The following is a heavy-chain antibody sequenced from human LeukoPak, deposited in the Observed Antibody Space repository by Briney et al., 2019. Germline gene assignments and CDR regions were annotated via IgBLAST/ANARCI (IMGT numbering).Heavy chain of an antibody. CDR1: GYTFTSYA. J-gene: IGHJ6*03. Sequence: ASVKVSCKASGYTFTSYAMNWVRQAPGQGLEWMGWINTNTGNPTYALGFTGRFVFSLDTSVSTAYLQISSLKAEDTAVYYCARGRSSWPYYYYMDVWGKGTTVTVSS. V-gene: IGHV7-4-1*02. CDR3: ARGRSSWPYYYYMDV. D-gene: IGHD6-13*01. CDR2: INTNTGNP.